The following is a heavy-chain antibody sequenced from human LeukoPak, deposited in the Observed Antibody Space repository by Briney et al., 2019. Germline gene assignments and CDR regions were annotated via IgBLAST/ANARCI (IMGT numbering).Heavy chain of an antibody. CDR1: GGSISSSQYY. D-gene: IGHD4-17*01. J-gene: IGHJ3*02. Sequence: SETLSLTCTVSGGSISSSQYYWGWIRQPPGKGLDWIGIIYYSGSTYYNPSLKSRLSISVDTSKNQFSLKLNSVTAADTAVYYCEGVTVTTSPDAFDIWGQGTMVTVSS. V-gene: IGHV4-39*01. CDR3: EGVTVTTSPDAFDI. CDR2: IYYSGST.